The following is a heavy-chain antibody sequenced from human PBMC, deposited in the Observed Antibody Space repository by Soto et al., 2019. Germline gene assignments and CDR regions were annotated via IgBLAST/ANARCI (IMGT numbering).Heavy chain of an antibody. Sequence: SETLSLTCTVSGPSITTDSYYWGWIRQPPGKGLEWIGSAYYSGSTYYNPSLKSRVTISVDTSKNQFSLKLSSVTAADTSVYFCARLHSEYQQIDPWGQGTLVTVSS. J-gene: IGHJ5*02. CDR1: GPSITTDSYY. CDR3: ARLHSEYQQIDP. V-gene: IGHV4-39*01. D-gene: IGHD2-2*01. CDR2: AYYSGST.